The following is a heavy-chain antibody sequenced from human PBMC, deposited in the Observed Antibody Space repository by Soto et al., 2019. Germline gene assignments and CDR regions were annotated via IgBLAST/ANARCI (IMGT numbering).Heavy chain of an antibody. Sequence: SETLSLTCTVSGGSISGRCWSWVRQSPGKGPEWIGYFCYTGSTNYNPSLKSRVTISVDRSKTQCSLKLTSVTAADTAVYYCEKSHYDSSGYYIIDHWGQGTLVTVYS. CDR1: GGSISGRC. CDR2: FCYTGST. J-gene: IGHJ5*02. V-gene: IGHV4-59*01. D-gene: IGHD3-22*01. CDR3: EKSHYDSSGYYIIDH.